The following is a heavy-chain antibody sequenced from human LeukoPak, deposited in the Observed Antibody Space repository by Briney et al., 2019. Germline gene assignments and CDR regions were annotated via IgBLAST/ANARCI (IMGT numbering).Heavy chain of an antibody. Sequence: PGGSLRLSCAISGLTHHDYAMTWVRQAPGKGLEWVSTIVGDSSKTYYADSVKGRFTISRDDSQNTLYLQMNSLSAEDTAVYYCAKVETSGGANCYALDYWGQGTLVTVSS. D-gene: IGHD2-2*01. CDR2: IVGDSSKT. V-gene: IGHV3-23*01. J-gene: IGHJ4*02. CDR1: GLTHHDYA. CDR3: AKVETSGGANCYALDY.